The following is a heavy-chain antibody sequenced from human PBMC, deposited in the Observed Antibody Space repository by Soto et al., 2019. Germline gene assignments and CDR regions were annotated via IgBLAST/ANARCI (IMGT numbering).Heavy chain of an antibody. Sequence: GGSLRLSCTASGFTFGDYAMSWVRQAPGKGLEWVGFIRSKAYGGTTEYAASGKGRFTISRDDSKSIAYLQMNSLKTEDTAVYYCTRVPVVVPAAMENAFDIWGQGTMVTVSS. D-gene: IGHD2-2*01. CDR1: GFTFGDYA. CDR2: IRSKAYGGTT. J-gene: IGHJ3*02. CDR3: TRVPVVVPAAMENAFDI. V-gene: IGHV3-49*04.